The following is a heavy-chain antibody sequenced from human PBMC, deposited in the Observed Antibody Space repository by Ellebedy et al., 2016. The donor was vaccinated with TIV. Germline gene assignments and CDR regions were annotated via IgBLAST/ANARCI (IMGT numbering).Heavy chain of an antibody. CDR2: IIPILGIA. CDR3: AREGEPD. CDR1: GGTFSSYA. V-gene: IGHV1-69*04. J-gene: IGHJ4*02. D-gene: IGHD3-16*01. Sequence: SVKVSXXASGGTFSSYAISWVRQAPGQGLEWMGRIIPILGIANYAQKFQGRVTITADKSTSTAYMELSSLRSEDTAVYYCAREGEPDWGQGTLVTVSS.